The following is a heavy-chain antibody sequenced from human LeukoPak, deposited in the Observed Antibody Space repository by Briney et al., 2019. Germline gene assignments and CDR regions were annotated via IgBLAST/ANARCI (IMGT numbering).Heavy chain of an antibody. CDR3: AREPYYYGSGSPDAFDI. CDR1: GFTFSSYS. CDR2: ISSSSSTI. J-gene: IGHJ3*02. Sequence: GGSLRLSCAASGFTFSSYSMNWVRQAPGKGLEWVSYISSSSSTIYYADSVKGRFTISRDNAKNSLYLQMNSLRAEDTAVYYCAREPYYYGSGSPDAFDIWGQGTMVTVSS. V-gene: IGHV3-48*01. D-gene: IGHD3-10*01.